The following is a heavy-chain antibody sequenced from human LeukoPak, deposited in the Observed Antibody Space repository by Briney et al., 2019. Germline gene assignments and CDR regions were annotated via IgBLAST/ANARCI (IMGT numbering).Heavy chain of an antibody. J-gene: IGHJ5*02. CDR2: MNPNSGNT. D-gene: IGHD2-2*02. Sequence: ASVKVSCKASGYTFTSYDINWVRQAIGQGLEWMGWMNPNSGNTGYAQKFQGRVTITRNTSISTAYMELSSLRSEDTAVYYCARGPYCSSTGRYNPAVFDPWGQGTLVTVSS. CDR3: ARGPYCSSTGRYNPAVFDP. CDR1: GYTFTSYD. V-gene: IGHV1-8*03.